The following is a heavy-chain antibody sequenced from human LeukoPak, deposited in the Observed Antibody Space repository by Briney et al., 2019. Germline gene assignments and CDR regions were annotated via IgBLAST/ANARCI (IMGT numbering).Heavy chain of an antibody. Sequence: GGSLRLSCAASGFTVSSNYMSWVRQAPGKGLEWVSVIYSGGSTYYADSVKGRFTISRDNSKNTLYLQMNSLRAEGTAVYYCASYAGSGSYYLPYWGQGTLVTVSS. CDR3: ASYAGSGSYYLPY. D-gene: IGHD3-10*01. J-gene: IGHJ4*02. V-gene: IGHV3-66*01. CDR1: GFTVSSNY. CDR2: IYSGGST.